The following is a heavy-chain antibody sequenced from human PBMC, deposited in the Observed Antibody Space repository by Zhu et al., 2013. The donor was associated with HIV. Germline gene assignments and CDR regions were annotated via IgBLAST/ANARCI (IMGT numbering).Heavy chain of an antibody. Sequence: QVQLVQSGAEVKKPGASVKVSCKASGYTFTSYDINWVRQATGQGLEWMGWMNPNSGNTGYAQKFQGRVTMTRNTSISTAYMELSSLRSEDTAVYYCARAKRPAYYDFWSGYYSYFDYWGQGTLVTVSS. CDR1: GYTFTSYD. D-gene: IGHD3-3*01. CDR3: ARAKRPAYYDFWSGYYSYFDY. J-gene: IGHJ4*02. CDR2: MNPNSGNT. V-gene: IGHV1-8*01.